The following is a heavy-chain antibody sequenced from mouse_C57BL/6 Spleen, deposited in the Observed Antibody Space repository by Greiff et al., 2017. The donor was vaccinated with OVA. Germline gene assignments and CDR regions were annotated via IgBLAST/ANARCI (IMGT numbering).Heavy chain of an antibody. D-gene: IGHD2-5*01. CDR2: IDPEDGDT. J-gene: IGHJ3*01. CDR1: GFNIKDYY. V-gene: IGHV14-1*01. Sequence: EVQLQQSGAELVRPGASVKLSCTASGFNIKDYYMHWVKQRPEQGLEWIGRIDPEDGDTDYAPKFQGKATMTADTSSNTAYLQLSSLTSEDTAVYYCAYYSNYAWFAYWGKGTLVTVSA. CDR3: AYYSNYAWFAY.